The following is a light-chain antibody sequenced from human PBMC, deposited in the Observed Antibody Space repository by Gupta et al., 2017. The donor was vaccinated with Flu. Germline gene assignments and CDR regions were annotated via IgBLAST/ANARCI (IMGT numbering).Light chain of an antibody. CDR3: QAWDSSTAV. V-gene: IGLV3-1*01. CDR1: KLGDEY. CDR2: KNN. J-gene: IGLJ2*01. Sequence: SYELTQPPSVSVSPGQTASITCSGDKLGDEYACWYQQKPGQSPVLVIYKNNKRPSGIPERFSGSNSGNTATLTISGTQALDEADYYCQAWDSSTAVFGGGTKLTVL.